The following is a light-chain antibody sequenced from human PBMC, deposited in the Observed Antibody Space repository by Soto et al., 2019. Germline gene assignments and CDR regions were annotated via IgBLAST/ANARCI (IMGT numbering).Light chain of an antibody. V-gene: IGKV3-11*01. CDR3: QQRSNWPIT. CDR1: QSVSSY. J-gene: IGKJ5*01. Sequence: EIVLTQSPATLSLSPGERATLSCRASQSVSSYLAWSQQKPGQAPRLLIYDASNRATGIPARFSGSGSGTDFTLTISSLEHEDFEVYYCQQRSNWPITFGQGTRLEIK. CDR2: DAS.